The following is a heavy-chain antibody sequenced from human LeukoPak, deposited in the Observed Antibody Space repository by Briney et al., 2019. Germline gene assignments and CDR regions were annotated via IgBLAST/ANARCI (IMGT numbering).Heavy chain of an antibody. Sequence: SETLSLTCAVSGAYIRSGSHIWSWIRQPAGKGLEWIGRVSSSHQTNFNPSLEGRVSISVDASKNQFSLMLTSVTAADTAVYYCARESGGGWNFRWFDPWGQGTLVTVSS. J-gene: IGHJ5*02. D-gene: IGHD1-7*01. CDR1: GAYIRSGSHI. V-gene: IGHV4-61*02. CDR2: VSSSHQT. CDR3: ARESGGGWNFRWFDP.